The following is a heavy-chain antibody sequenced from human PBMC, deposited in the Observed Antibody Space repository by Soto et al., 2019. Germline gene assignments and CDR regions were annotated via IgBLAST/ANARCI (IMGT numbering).Heavy chain of an antibody. V-gene: IGHV3-48*02. CDR2: ISSSSSTI. J-gene: IGHJ5*02. Sequence: PGGSLRLSCAASGFTFSSYSMNWVRQAPGKGLEWDSYISSSSSTIYYADSVKGRFTISRDNAKNSLYLQMNSLRDEDTAVYYSAREGVGRITILGVVSGGVDPGGQGTLVTV. CDR1: GFTFSSYS. D-gene: IGHD3-3*01. CDR3: AREGVGRITILGVVSGGVDP.